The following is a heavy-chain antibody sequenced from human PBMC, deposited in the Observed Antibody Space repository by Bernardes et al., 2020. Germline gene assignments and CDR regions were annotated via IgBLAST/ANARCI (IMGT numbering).Heavy chain of an antibody. V-gene: IGHV3-53*01. CDR1: GFTVGDNF. J-gene: IGHJ4*02. Sequence: GGSLRLSCAVSGFTVGDNFMTWVRQAPGKGLEWVSAIHIAGTTYYADFVKGRFTISRDYSRNTLLLQMSSLRVDETAVYYCARGDRLSTFPFNYWGQGTLVTVSS. CDR3: ARGDRLSTFPFNY. D-gene: IGHD2-21*02. CDR2: IHIAGTT.